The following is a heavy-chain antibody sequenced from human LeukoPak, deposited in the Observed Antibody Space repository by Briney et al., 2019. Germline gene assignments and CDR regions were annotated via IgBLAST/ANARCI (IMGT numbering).Heavy chain of an antibody. CDR3: ARGYIDYPDF. J-gene: IGHJ4*02. Sequence: PGVSLRLSCAASGFTFSSYWMHWFRQAPGKGLVWVSRITSDGSGTTYADSVKGRFTISRDNAKNTLYLHMNSLRAEDTAVYYCARGYIDYPDFWGQGILVTVSS. CDR1: GFTFSSYW. V-gene: IGHV3-74*01. D-gene: IGHD4-11*01. CDR2: ITSDGSGT.